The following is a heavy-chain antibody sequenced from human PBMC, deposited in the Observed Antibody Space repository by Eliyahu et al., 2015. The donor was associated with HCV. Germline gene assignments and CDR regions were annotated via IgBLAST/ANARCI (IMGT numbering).Heavy chain of an antibody. D-gene: IGHD4-17*01. Sequence: LKSRVTISVDTSKNQFSLKLSSVTAADTAVYYCARGRGLRQYYYYYGMDVWGQGTTVTVSS. V-gene: IGHV4-34*01. CDR3: ARGRGLRQYYYYYGMDV. J-gene: IGHJ6*02.